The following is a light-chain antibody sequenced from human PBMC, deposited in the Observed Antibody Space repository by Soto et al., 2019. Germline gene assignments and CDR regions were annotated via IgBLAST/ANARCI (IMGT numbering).Light chain of an antibody. V-gene: IGKV3-20*01. Sequence: EIVLTQSPGTLSLSPGERATLSCRASQSVSSSYLAWYQQKPGQAPRLLIYGASSRATGIPDRFSGSGSGTDFTLTISRLEPEDFAVYYCQQYGSSGCITFGQGTRLEIK. CDR2: GAS. J-gene: IGKJ5*01. CDR3: QQYGSSGCIT. CDR1: QSVSSSY.